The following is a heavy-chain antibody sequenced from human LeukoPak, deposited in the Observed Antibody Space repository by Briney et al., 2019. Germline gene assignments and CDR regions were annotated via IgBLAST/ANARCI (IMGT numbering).Heavy chain of an antibody. Sequence: GGSLRLSCAASGFTLSSYYMNWVRQAPGKGLEWVSSISGASSYISYADSVKGRFTISRDNAKNSLYLQMNSLRAEDTAVYYCARDPPGRGAYYFDYWGQGTLVTVSS. CDR1: GFTLSSYY. V-gene: IGHV3-21*06. J-gene: IGHJ4*02. CDR3: ARDPPGRGAYYFDY. D-gene: IGHD3-16*01. CDR2: ISGASSYI.